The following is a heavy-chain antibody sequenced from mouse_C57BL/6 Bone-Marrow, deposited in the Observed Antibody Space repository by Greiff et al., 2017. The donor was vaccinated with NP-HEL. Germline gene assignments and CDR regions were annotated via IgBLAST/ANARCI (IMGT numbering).Heavy chain of an antibody. CDR1: GFTFSDFY. D-gene: IGHD2-1*01. CDR2: SRNKANDYTT. CDR3: ARDAKGNHYYAMDY. Sequence: EVKVVESGGGLVQSGRSLRLSCATSGFTFSDFYMEWVRQAPGKGLEWIAASRNKANDYTTEYSASVKGRFIVSRDTSQSILYLQMNALRAEDTAIYYCARDAKGNHYYAMDYWGQGTSVTVSS. V-gene: IGHV7-1*01. J-gene: IGHJ4*01.